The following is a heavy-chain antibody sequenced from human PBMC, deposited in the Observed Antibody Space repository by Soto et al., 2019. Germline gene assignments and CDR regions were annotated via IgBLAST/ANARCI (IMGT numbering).Heavy chain of an antibody. Sequence: EVQLVESGGAWVKLGGSLGLSFAASGLTFGKAGMSWVGRVPGRGLGWVGRIKSKTDGGTTDYAAPVKGRFTISRDDSKNTLYLQMNSLKTEDTAVYYCTTVPYCSGGSCYSVAFDIWGQGTMVTVSS. J-gene: IGHJ3*02. CDR2: IKSKTDGGTT. CDR1: GLTFGKAG. CDR3: TTVPYCSGGSCYSVAFDI. V-gene: IGHV3-15*02. D-gene: IGHD2-15*01.